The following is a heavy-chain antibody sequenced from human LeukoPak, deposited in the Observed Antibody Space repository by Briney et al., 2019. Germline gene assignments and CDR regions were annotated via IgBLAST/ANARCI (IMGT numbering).Heavy chain of an antibody. J-gene: IGHJ4*02. V-gene: IGHV3-23*01. CDR2: ISGSGGST. CDR3: ARGYYYDSSGYDH. Sequence: GGSLRLSCAASGFTFSSYAMSWVRQAPGKGLEWVSAISGSGGSTYYADSVKGRFTISRDNSKNTLYLQMNSLRAEDTAVYYCARGYYYDSSGYDHWGQGTLVTVSS. CDR1: GFTFSSYA. D-gene: IGHD3-22*01.